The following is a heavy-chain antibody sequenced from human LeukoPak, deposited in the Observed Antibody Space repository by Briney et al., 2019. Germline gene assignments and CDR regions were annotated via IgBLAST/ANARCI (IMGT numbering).Heavy chain of an antibody. Sequence: GGSLRLSCAASGFTFSSYEMNWVRQAPGKGLEWVSYISSSGSTIYYANSVKGRFTISRDNAKNSLYLQMNSLRAEDTAVYYCARGFAGTLFYWGQGTLVTVSS. J-gene: IGHJ4*02. V-gene: IGHV3-48*03. CDR1: GFTFSSYE. CDR2: ISSSGSTI. D-gene: IGHD6-13*01. CDR3: ARGFAGTLFY.